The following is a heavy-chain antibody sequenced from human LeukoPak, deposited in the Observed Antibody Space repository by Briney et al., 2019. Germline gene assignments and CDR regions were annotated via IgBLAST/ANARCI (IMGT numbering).Heavy chain of an antibody. Sequence: SETLSLTCTVSGGSISSGSYYWSWIRQPAGKGLEWIGRIYTSGSTNYNPSLKSRVTISVDTSKNQFSLKLSSVTAADTAVYYCAREAKGYCSGGSCYQNYYYYMDVWGKGTTVTVSS. J-gene: IGHJ6*03. CDR1: GGSISSGSYY. D-gene: IGHD2-15*01. CDR2: IYTSGST. V-gene: IGHV4-61*02. CDR3: AREAKGYCSGGSCYQNYYYYMDV.